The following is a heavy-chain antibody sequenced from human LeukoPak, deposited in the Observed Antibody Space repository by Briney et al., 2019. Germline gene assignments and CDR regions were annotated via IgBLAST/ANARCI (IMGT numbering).Heavy chain of an antibody. J-gene: IGHJ4*02. CDR3: ARVWYDYVWGSYRYESFDY. V-gene: IGHV1-46*01. CDR2: ISPSGAST. D-gene: IGHD3-16*02. CDR1: GYTFTNYY. Sequence: ASVKVSCKASGYTFTNYYMHWVRQAPGQGLEWMGMISPSGASTSYAQKFQGRVTMARNTSISTAYMELSSLRSEDTAVYYCARVWYDYVWGSYRYESFDYWGQGTLVTVSS.